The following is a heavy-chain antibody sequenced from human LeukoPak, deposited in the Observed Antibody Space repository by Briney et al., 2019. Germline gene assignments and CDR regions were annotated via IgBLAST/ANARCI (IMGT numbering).Heavy chain of an antibody. CDR2: ISAYNGNT. Sequence: ASVKVSCKASGYTFTSYGISWVRQAPGQGLEWMGWISAYNGNTNYAQKLQGRVTMTTDTSTSTAYMELSSLRAEDTAVYYCAKNRQTLDGDYESESLYEDYWGQGTLVTVSS. CDR1: GYTFTSYG. V-gene: IGHV1-18*01. CDR3: AKNRQTLDGDYESESLYEDY. D-gene: IGHD4-17*01. J-gene: IGHJ4*02.